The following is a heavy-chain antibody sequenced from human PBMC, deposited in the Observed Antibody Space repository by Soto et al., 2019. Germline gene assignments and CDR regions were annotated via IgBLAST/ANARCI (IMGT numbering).Heavy chain of an antibody. CDR3: AKPWNYRSSFDY. J-gene: IGHJ4*02. Sequence: EVQLLESGGGLVQPGGSLRLSCAASGFTFSSYAMSWVRQAPGKGLEWVSAISGSGGSTYYADSVKGRFTISRDNSKNTLYLQLNSLRAEDTAVYYCAKPWNYRSSFDYWGQGTLVTVSS. D-gene: IGHD1-7*01. CDR2: ISGSGGST. V-gene: IGHV3-23*01. CDR1: GFTFSSYA.